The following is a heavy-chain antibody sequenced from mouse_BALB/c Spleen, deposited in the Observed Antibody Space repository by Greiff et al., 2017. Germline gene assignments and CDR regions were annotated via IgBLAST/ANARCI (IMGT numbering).Heavy chain of an antibody. CDR1: GYTFTSYW. CDR2: IYPGSGST. D-gene: IGHD2-3*01. CDR3: ARGDGYCWYFDV. J-gene: IGHJ1*01. Sequence: QVQLQQPGAELVKPGTSVKLSCKASGYTFTSYWINWVKLRPGQGLEWIGDIYPGSGSTNYNEKFKSKATLTVDTSSSTAYMQLSSLASEDSALYYCARGDGYCWYFDVWGAGTTVTVSS. V-gene: IGHV1-55*01.